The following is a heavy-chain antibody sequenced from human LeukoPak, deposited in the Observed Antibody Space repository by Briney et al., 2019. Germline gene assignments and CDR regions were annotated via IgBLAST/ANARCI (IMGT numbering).Heavy chain of an antibody. Sequence: AAVKVSCKASGYPFDNFGLTWVRQAPGQGLEWMGWISAYNGNAHYAQKFRGRLTMTTDTSTTTAYLELRSLKSDDTAVYYCARDRLGGDLTGESLYWGQGTLVTVSS. CDR3: ARDRLGGDLTGESLY. D-gene: IGHD4-17*01. J-gene: IGHJ4*02. CDR1: GYPFDNFG. V-gene: IGHV1-18*01. CDR2: ISAYNGNA.